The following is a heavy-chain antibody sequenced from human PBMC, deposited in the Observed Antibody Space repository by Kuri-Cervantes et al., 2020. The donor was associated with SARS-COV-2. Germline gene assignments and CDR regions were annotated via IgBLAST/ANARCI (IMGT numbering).Heavy chain of an antibody. D-gene: IGHD3-3*01. CDR1: GFIFSDYY. V-gene: IGHV3-11*04. CDR3: ARLLSSTIFGVVIGYYMDV. Sequence: GESLKISCTASGFIFSDYYMTWIRQAPGKGLEWVSNIGPSGTTKYYADSVKGRFTISRDNAKNSLYLQMSSLRAEDTAVYYCARLLSSTIFGVVIGYYMDVWGKGTTVTVSS. J-gene: IGHJ6*03. CDR2: IGPSGTTK.